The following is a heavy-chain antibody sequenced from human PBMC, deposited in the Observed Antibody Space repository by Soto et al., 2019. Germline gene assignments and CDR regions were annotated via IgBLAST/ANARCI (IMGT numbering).Heavy chain of an antibody. CDR2: ISCNGATT. J-gene: IGHJ5*02. CDR3: AREQCSPLDRYCADGGVDWVDP. D-gene: IGHD2-8*01. Sequence: EVQLLQSGGGLVQPGGSLRLSCEASGFSFTFYAMSWVRQAPGKGLEWVSAISCNGATTFYADSMKGRFTISRDNSRDTLYLQMNRLRAEDTAVYFCAREQCSPLDRYCADGGVDWVDPWGRGTLVTVSS. V-gene: IGHV3-23*01. CDR1: GFSFTFYA.